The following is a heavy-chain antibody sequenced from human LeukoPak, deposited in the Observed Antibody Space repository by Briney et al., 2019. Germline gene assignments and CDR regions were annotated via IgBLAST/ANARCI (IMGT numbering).Heavy chain of an antibody. J-gene: IGHJ5*02. V-gene: IGHV3-7*01. Sequence: GGSLRLSCAASGFTLSSYWMSWVRQAPGKGLEWVANIKQDGSEKYYVDSVKGRFTISRDNAKNSLYLQMNSLRAEDTAVYYCARENGKFDPWGQGTLVTVSS. CDR2: IKQDGSEK. D-gene: IGHD1-26*01. CDR1: GFTLSSYW. CDR3: ARENGKFDP.